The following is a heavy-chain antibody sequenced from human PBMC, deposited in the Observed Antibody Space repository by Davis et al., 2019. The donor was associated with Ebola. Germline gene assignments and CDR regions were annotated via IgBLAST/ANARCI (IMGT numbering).Heavy chain of an antibody. CDR1: GFTFDDYA. CDR2: ISWNSGSI. J-gene: IGHJ5*02. D-gene: IGHD6-6*01. V-gene: IGHV3-9*01. Sequence: GGSLRLSCAASGFTFDDYAMHWVRQAPGKGLEWVSGISWNSGSIGYADSVKGRFTISRDNAKNSLYLQMNSLRAEDTALYYCTHLSSSSAWGQGTLVTVSS. CDR3: THLSSSSA.